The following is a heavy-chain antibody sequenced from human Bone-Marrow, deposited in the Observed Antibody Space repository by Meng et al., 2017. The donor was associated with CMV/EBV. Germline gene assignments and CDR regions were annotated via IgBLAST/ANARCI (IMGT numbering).Heavy chain of an antibody. Sequence: SETLSLTCAVSGGSFSGHYWTWIRQSPGRGLEWIGEITHSERAKYNPSLKSRVTISVDTSKNKFSLNLNSVTAADTAVYYCARDRCTSAACYRGGDWFDPWGQGTLVTVSS. CDR2: ITHSERA. CDR1: GGSFSGHY. J-gene: IGHJ5*02. CDR3: ARDRCTSAACYRGGDWFDP. D-gene: IGHD2-2*01. V-gene: IGHV4-34*01.